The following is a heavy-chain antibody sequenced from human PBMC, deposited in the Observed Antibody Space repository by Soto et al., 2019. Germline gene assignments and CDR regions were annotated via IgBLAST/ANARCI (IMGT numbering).Heavy chain of an antibody. CDR2: IYYSGST. J-gene: IGHJ4*02. CDR1: GGSISSGDSY. V-gene: IGHV4-30-4*01. Sequence: SQTLFLTCTVSGGSISSGDSYWSWIRQPPGKGLEWIGYIYYSGSTYYNPSLKSRVTISVDTSKNQFSLKLSSVTAADTAVYYCARDRPNTDIDYWAQGTLVTVSA. D-gene: IGHD5-18*01. CDR3: ARDRPNTDIDY.